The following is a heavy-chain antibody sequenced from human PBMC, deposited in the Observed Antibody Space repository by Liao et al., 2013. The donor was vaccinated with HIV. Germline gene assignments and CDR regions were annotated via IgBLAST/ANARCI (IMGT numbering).Heavy chain of an antibody. CDR1: GGSVSTYY. CDR2: IYTSGST. CDR3: ARQIRGSSYGPFDS. J-gene: IGHJ4*02. Sequence: QVQLQESGPGLVKPSGTLSLTCTVSGGSVSTYYWSWIRQPAGKGLEWIGRIYTSGSTNYNPSLKSRVTISLDTSKNQFSLKLSSVIAADTATYYCARQIRGSSYGPFDSWGQGSPGHRLV. V-gene: IGHV4-4*07. D-gene: IGHD5-18*01.